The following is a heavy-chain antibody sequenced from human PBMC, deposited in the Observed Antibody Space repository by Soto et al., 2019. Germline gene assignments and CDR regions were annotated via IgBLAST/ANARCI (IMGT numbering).Heavy chain of an antibody. CDR3: AKARGWNDYKVPLILFDY. CDR1: GFTFSSYA. V-gene: IGHV3-23*01. CDR2: ISGSGGST. D-gene: IGHD1-1*01. Sequence: GSLRLSCAASGFTFSSYAMSWVRQAPGKGLEWVSAISGSGGSTYYADSVKGRFTISRDNSKNTLYLQMNSLRAEDTAVYYCAKARGWNDYKVPLILFDYWGQGTLVTVSS. J-gene: IGHJ4*02.